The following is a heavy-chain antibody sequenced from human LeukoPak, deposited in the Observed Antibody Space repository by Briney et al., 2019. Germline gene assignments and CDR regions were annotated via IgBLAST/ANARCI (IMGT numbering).Heavy chain of an antibody. CDR2: IWYDGSNK. Sequence: GGSLRLSCAAPGFTFSSYGMHWVRQAPGKGLEWVAVIWYDGSNKYYADSVKGRFTISRDNSKNTLYLLMNSLRAEDTAVYYCARDRQLGGYYYYGMDVWGQGTTVTVSS. J-gene: IGHJ6*02. V-gene: IGHV3-33*01. CDR1: GFTFSSYG. D-gene: IGHD6-6*01. CDR3: ARDRQLGGYYYYGMDV.